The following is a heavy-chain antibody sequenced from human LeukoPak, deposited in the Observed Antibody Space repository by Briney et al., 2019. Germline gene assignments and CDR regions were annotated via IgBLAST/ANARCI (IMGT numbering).Heavy chain of an antibody. J-gene: IGHJ6*03. CDR2: LNPNTGKT. Sequence: ASVKVSCKASGYTFTNYDINWVRQATGQGLEWMGWLNPNTGKTGVSQKFQGRVTFTMNTSISATYMELSSLRSEDTAVYYCATSPYCSGGSCSYYYYYMDVWGKGTTVTVSS. CDR3: ATSPYCSGGSCSYYYYYMDV. CDR1: GYTFTNYD. V-gene: IGHV1-8*01. D-gene: IGHD2-15*01.